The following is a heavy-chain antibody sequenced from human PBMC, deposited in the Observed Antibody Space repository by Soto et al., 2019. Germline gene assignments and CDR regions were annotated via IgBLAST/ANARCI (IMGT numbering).Heavy chain of an antibody. V-gene: IGHV4-30-4*02. CDR1: GGSISSVDYY. J-gene: IGHJ6*02. D-gene: IGHD2-21*02. CDR2: IYYSGST. CDR3: ARDLWGYCGNDCYPLDV. Sequence: SETLSLTCTVSGGSISSVDYYWSWIRQPPGKGLEWIVYIYYSGSTYYNPSLKSRVTISVDTSKNQFSLKLSSVTAADTAVYYCARDLWGYCGNDCYPLDVWGQGTTVTVSS.